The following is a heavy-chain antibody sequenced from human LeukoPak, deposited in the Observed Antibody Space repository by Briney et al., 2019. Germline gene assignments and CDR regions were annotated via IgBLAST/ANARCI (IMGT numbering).Heavy chain of an antibody. V-gene: IGHV3-23*01. CDR1: GFTFSTYA. CDR3: AREPTYYYDSSGYYSAFDI. J-gene: IGHJ3*02. Sequence: GGSLRLSCAASGFTFSTYAMSWVRQAPGKGLEWVSAISGSSGSTSYADSVKGRFTISRDNSKNTVYLQMNSLRAEDTAVYYCAREPTYYYDSSGYYSAFDIWGQGTMVTVSS. D-gene: IGHD3-22*01. CDR2: ISGSSGST.